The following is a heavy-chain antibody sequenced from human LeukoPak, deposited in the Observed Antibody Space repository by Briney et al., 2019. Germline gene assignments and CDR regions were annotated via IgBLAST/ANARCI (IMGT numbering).Heavy chain of an antibody. J-gene: IGHJ4*02. Sequence: GGSLRLSCEASGFTFGSYAMYWVRQAPGKGLEWGAGIFGSGGSAHYADSAKGRFTISRDNSKNTVYLQINRLRAEDTAVYYCGKPTTGYSSGQKPAWPVDYWGQGTLVTVSS. CDR2: IFGSGGSA. V-gene: IGHV3-23*01. D-gene: IGHD6-19*01. CDR3: GKPTTGYSSGQKPAWPVDY. CDR1: GFTFGSYA.